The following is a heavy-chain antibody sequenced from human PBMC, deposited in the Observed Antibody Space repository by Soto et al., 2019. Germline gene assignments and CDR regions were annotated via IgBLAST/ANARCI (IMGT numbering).Heavy chain of an antibody. Sequence: QVHLVQSGAEVRKPGGSVKVSCKASGYTFSSYAMHWVRQAPGQRLEWMGWINAGYGNTKSSQKFQDRVTISRDTSASTAYMELTSLRSEDTAVYYCARDTGDGTFDFWGPRTLVTVSS. D-gene: IGHD7-27*01. V-gene: IGHV1-3*01. CDR3: ARDTGDGTFDF. CDR2: INAGYGNT. CDR1: GYTFSSYA. J-gene: IGHJ4*02.